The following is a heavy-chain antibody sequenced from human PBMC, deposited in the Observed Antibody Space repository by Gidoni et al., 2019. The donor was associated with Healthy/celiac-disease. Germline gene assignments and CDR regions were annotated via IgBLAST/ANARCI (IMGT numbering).Heavy chain of an antibody. V-gene: IGHV3-30*01. D-gene: IGHD5-18*01. CDR1: GFTFGSYA. CDR3: ARDPTEDTAMVERGVS. J-gene: IGHJ4*02. Sequence: QVQLVESGGGVVQPGRSLRLSCAASGFTFGSYAMHWVRQAPGKGLEWVAVISYDGSNKYYADSVKGRFTISRDNSKNTLYLQMNSLRAEDTAVYYCARDPTEDTAMVERGVSWGQGTLVTVSS. CDR2: ISYDGSNK.